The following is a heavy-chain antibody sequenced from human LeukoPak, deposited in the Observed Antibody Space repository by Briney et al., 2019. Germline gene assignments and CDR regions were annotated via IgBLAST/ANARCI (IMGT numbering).Heavy chain of an antibody. CDR3: AKVVPSNYDILTGPLGY. V-gene: IGHV3-23*01. J-gene: IGHJ4*02. CDR2: ISGSGGST. CDR1: GFYLRRYA. D-gene: IGHD3-9*01. Sequence: PGGAPRLPCAGPGFYLRRYALRRVRPAPGEGGGGGSAISGSGGSTYYADSVKGRFTISRDNSKNTLYLQMNSLRAEDTAVYYCAKVVPSNYDILTGPLGYWGQGTLVAVSS.